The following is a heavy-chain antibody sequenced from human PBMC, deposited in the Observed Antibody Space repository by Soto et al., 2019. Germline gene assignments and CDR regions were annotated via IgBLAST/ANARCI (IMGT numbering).Heavy chain of an antibody. V-gene: IGHV4-31*03. CDR2: IYYSGST. CDR1: GGSISRGGFY. CDR3: ARDSNLAPFDY. J-gene: IGHJ4*02. Sequence: ASEALSPPCPLSGGSISRGGFYLGWFRQHPGKGLEWIGYIYYSGSTYYNPSLKSRVTISVDASKNQFSLKLSSVTAADTAVYYCARDSNLAPFDYWGQGTLVTSPQ.